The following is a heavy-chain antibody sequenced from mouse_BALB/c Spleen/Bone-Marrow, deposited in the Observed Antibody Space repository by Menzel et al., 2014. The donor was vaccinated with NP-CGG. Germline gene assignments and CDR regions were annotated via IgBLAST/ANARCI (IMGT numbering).Heavy chain of an antibody. Sequence: EVKLQESGPELEKPGASVKISCKASGHSFTGYNMNWVKQSHGKSLEWIGNIDPYYGTTTFNQKFKDKATLTVDKSSSTAYMQLKSLTSEDSAVYYCTRSRAYFRDWFAYWGQGTLVTASA. CDR3: TRSRAYFRDWFAY. D-gene: IGHD2-14*01. V-gene: IGHV1-39*01. CDR2: IDPYYGTT. CDR1: GHSFTGYN. J-gene: IGHJ3*01.